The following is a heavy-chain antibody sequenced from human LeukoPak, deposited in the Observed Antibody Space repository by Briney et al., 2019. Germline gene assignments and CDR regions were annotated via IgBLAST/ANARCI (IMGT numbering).Heavy chain of an antibody. CDR1: GFTFSNYG. Sequence: GGSLRLSCAASGFTFSNYGMHWVRQAPGKGLVWVSRTNRDGSNTGYADSVRGRFTISRDNSTNTLYLQMNSLRAEDTAIYYCARSDKLDSWGQGTLVSVSS. J-gene: IGHJ5*01. CDR3: ARSDKLDS. V-gene: IGHV3-74*01. CDR2: TNRDGSNT.